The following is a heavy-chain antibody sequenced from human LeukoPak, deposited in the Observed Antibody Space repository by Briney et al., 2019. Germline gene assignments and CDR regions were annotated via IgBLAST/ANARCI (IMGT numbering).Heavy chain of an antibody. V-gene: IGHV1-2*02. J-gene: IGHJ6*02. CDR1: GYTFTGYY. CDR3: ARENSSSSHYYYYYGMDV. D-gene: IGHD6-6*01. Sequence: ASVKVSCTASGYTFTGYYMHWVRQAPGQGLEWMGWINPNSGGTNYAQKFQGRVTITRDTSISTAYMELSRLRSDDTAVYYCARENSSSSHYYYYYGMDVWGQGTTVTVSS. CDR2: INPNSGGT.